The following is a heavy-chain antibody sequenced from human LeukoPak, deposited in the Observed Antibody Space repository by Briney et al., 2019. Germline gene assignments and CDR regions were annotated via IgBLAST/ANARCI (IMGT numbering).Heavy chain of an antibody. CDR2: IIPIFGTA. V-gene: IGHV1-69*13. J-gene: IGHJ6*02. CDR3: ARYPRYPYYDILTGFPGNYYYYGMDV. Sequence: ASVKVSCKASGGTFSSYAISWVRQAPGRGLEWMGGIIPIFGTANYAQKFQGRVTITADESTSTAYMELSSLRSEDTAVYYCARYPRYPYYDILTGFPGNYYYYGMDVWGQGTTVTVSS. D-gene: IGHD3-9*01. CDR1: GGTFSSYA.